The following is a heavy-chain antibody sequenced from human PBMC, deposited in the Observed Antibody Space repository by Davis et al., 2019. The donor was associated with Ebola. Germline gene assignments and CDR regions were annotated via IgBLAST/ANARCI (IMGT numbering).Heavy chain of an antibody. CDR2: IYPGDSDT. V-gene: IGHV5-51*01. J-gene: IGHJ3*02. CDR3: ARPSTSGQGNGFNI. Sequence: KVSCKSSGYNFATYWIGWVRQMPGKGLEWMGIIYPGDSDTRYSSSFEGQVTISADRSISTAYLQWSSLKASDTALYYCARPSTSGQGNGFNIWGQGTMVRVSS. CDR1: GYNFATYW. D-gene: IGHD2-8*01.